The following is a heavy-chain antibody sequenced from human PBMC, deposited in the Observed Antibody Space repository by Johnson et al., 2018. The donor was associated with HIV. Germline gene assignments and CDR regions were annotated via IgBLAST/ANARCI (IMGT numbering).Heavy chain of an antibody. Sequence: EVLLLESGGGLVQPGGSLRLSCAASEFIFSGYAMTWVRQAPGKGLEWVSGISASGVTKDYADSVKGRFTISRDNSKNTLYLQMNSLGAEDTAVYYCARDPFTPAGSDAFDIWGQGTMVTVSS. D-gene: IGHD2-15*01. CDR2: ISASGVTK. CDR1: EFIFSGYA. V-gene: IGHV3-23*01. J-gene: IGHJ3*02. CDR3: ARDPFTPAGSDAFDI.